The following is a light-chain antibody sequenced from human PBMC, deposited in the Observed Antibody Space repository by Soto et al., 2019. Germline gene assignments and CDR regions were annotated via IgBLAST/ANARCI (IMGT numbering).Light chain of an antibody. V-gene: IGLV2-11*01. CDR1: SSDVGGYNY. J-gene: IGLJ1*01. Sequence: QSVLTQPRSVSGSPGQSVTISCTGTSSDVGGYNYESWYQQHPGKAPKLMIYDVSKRPSGVPDRFSGSKSGNTASLTISGLQAEDEADYYCCSYAGSYTGVFGNGTTLTVL. CDR3: CSYAGSYTGV. CDR2: DVS.